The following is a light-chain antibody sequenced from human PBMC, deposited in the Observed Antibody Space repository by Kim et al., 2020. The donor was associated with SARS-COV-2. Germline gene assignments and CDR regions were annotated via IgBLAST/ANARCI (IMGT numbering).Light chain of an antibody. CDR2: DNA. J-gene: IGLJ3*02. CDR1: SSNIGSHH. V-gene: IGLV1-51*01. CDR3: ATWDNSLSAVV. Sequence: QSVLTQPPSVSAAPGQKVTISCSGSSSNIGSHHIFWYQQLPGTAPKLLIYDNANRPSGTPDRFSGSKSGTSGTLDITALQAGDEADYYCATWDNSLSAVVFGGGTKVTVL.